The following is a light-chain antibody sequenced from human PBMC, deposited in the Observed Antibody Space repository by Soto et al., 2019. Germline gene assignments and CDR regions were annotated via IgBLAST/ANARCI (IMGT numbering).Light chain of an antibody. V-gene: IGKV3-15*01. CDR2: SAS. Sequence: EMVMTQSPATLSVSPGERATLSCRASQSVSSNLAWYQQKPGQAPRLLIYSASTRATGIPARFSGSGSGTEFTLTISSLQSEDFAVYYCQQYSNWPITFGQGTRLEIK. J-gene: IGKJ5*01. CDR3: QQYSNWPIT. CDR1: QSVSSN.